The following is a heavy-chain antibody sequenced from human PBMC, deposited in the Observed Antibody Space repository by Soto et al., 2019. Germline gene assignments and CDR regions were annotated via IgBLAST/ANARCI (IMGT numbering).Heavy chain of an antibody. Sequence: GGSLRLSCAASGFTFINYGMHFFRQAPGKGLEWVAVIWYDGNNKYYADSVKGRFTISRDNSNNTLYVQMTSLRAEDTAVYYCARGLHSLFDYWGQGTLVTVSS. CDR3: ARGLHSLFDY. D-gene: IGHD2-21*01. V-gene: IGHV3-33*01. J-gene: IGHJ4*02. CDR1: GFTFINYG. CDR2: IWYDGNNK.